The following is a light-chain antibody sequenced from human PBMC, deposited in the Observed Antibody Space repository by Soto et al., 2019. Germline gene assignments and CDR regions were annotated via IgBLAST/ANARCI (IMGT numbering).Light chain of an antibody. CDR3: QQRSNWPPVT. V-gene: IGKV3-11*01. Sequence: EIAFTQSPSPPAFSPRERATLACRASQSINRHLAWYRQKPGQAPRLLIYDASNRATGIPARFSGSGSGTDFTLTISSLEPEDFGVYYCQQRSNWPPVTFGGGTKVDIK. CDR2: DAS. CDR1: QSINRH. J-gene: IGKJ4*01.